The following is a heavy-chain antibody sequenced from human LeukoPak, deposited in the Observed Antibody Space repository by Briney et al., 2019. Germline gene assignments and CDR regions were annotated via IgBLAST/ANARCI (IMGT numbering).Heavy chain of an antibody. Sequence: GGSLRLSCAASGFTFSSFEMNWVRQAPGKGLEWVSCISSSGTTKYHADSVKGRFTISRDNAKNSLYLQMNSLRAEDTAVYYCARLSYGQNYFDYWGQGTLVTVSS. J-gene: IGHJ4*02. CDR3: ARLSYGQNYFDY. D-gene: IGHD5-18*01. CDR1: GFTFSSFE. CDR2: ISSSGTTK. V-gene: IGHV3-48*03.